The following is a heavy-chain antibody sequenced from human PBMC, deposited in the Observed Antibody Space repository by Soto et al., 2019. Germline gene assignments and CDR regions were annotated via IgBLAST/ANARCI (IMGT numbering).Heavy chain of an antibody. V-gene: IGHV3-33*01. D-gene: IGHD4-17*01. CDR3: ARDGTNYGDYLDY. CDR2: VWYDGTNK. J-gene: IGHJ4*02. CDR1: GFTFRNYG. Sequence: QVQLVDSGGGVVQPGTSLRLSCAASGFTFRNYGMHWVRQAPGKGLEWVALVWYDGTNKYYTDSVKGRFTISRDNSKNPLYLQMNGLRVEDTAVYYFARDGTNYGDYLDYWGQGTLVTVSS.